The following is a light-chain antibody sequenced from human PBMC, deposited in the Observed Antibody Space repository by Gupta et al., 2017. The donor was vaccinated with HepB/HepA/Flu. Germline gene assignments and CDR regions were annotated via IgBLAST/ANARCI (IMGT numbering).Light chain of an antibody. CDR2: GAS. CDR1: QNIDYY. V-gene: IGKV1-39*01. J-gene: IGKJ3*01. Sequence: DIQMTQSPSSLSASVGDRVTITCRASQNIDYYLNWYQQKPGKVPKLLIYGASSLQSGVPSRFSGGGSGTDFALTISSLQPEDFGTYYCQQAFSTPLFTFGPGTKVEFK. CDR3: QQAFSTPLFT.